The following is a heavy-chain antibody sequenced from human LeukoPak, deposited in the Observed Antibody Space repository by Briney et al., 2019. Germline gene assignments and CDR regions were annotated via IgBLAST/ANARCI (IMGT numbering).Heavy chain of an antibody. CDR3: ARGIYYYGMDV. J-gene: IGHJ6*02. CDR2: IYSSGTA. Sequence: SETLSLTCTVSAGSISNGNYYWSWIRQPPGKGLEWIGYIYSSGTAYYNPSLKSRVTISVDTSKNQFSLSLNSVTAADTAVYYCARGIYYYGMDVWGQGTTVTVSS. V-gene: IGHV4-30-4*01. CDR1: AGSISNGNYY.